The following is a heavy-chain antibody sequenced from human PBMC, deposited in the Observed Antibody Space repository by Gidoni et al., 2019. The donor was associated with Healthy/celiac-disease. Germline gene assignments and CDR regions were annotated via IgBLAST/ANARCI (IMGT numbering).Heavy chain of an antibody. CDR3: TRDDYGSAFDI. Sequence: EVQLVESGGGLLKPGRSLTLSCTASGFTFGDYAMSWFRQAPGKGLEWVGFIGSKAYGGTTEYAAYVKGRFTISRDDSKSIAYLQMNSLKTEDTAVYYCTRDDYGSAFDIWGQGTMVTVSS. D-gene: IGHD4-17*01. V-gene: IGHV3-49*05. J-gene: IGHJ3*02. CDR1: GFTFGDYA. CDR2: IGSKAYGGTT.